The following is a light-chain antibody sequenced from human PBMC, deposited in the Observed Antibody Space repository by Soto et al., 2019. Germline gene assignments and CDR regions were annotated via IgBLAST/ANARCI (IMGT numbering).Light chain of an antibody. Sequence: EIVMTQSPATLSVSPGERATLSCRASQSVSSNLAWYQQKPGQAPRLLIYGASTRATGIPARFSGSGSGTEFTLTISNLQPDDFATYYGQQYDSYSSGPFGQGTKVDIK. CDR3: QQYDSYSSGP. J-gene: IGKJ1*01. V-gene: IGKV3-15*01. CDR2: GAS. CDR1: QSVSSN.